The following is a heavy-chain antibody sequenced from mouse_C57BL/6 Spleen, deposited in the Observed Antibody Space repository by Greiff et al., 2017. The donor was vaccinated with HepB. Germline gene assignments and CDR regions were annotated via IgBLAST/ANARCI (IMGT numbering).Heavy chain of an antibody. Sequence: DVMLVESGEGLVKPGGSLKLSCAASGFTFSSYAMSWVRQTPEKRLEWVAYISSGGDYIYYADTVKGRFTISRDNARNTLYLQMSSLKSEDTAMYYCTRVGDYDYGYFDVWGTGTTVTVSS. CDR2: ISSGGDYI. D-gene: IGHD2-4*01. J-gene: IGHJ1*03. V-gene: IGHV5-9-1*02. CDR1: GFTFSSYA. CDR3: TRVGDYDYGYFDV.